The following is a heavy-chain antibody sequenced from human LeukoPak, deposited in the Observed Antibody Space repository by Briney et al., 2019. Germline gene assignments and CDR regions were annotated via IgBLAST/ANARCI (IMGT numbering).Heavy chain of an antibody. CDR2: IRYDGSNK. V-gene: IGHV3-30*02. CDR1: GFTFSSYG. J-gene: IGHJ4*02. Sequence: PGGSLRLSCAASGFTFSSYGMHWVRQAPGKGLEWVAFIRYDGSNKYYADSVKGRFTISRDNSKNTLYLQMNSLRAEDTAVYYCARHMLGGKRSFDSWGQGTLVTVSS. D-gene: IGHD4-23*01. CDR3: ARHMLGGKRSFDS.